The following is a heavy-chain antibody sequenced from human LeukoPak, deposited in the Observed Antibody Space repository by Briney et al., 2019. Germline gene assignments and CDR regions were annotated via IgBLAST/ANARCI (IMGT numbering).Heavy chain of an antibody. V-gene: IGHV4-38-2*01. CDR1: GYSISSGYY. J-gene: IGHJ3*02. Sequence: SETLSLTCAMSGYSISSGYYWGWVRQPPGKGLEWIGIIYHSGSTFFNPSLKSRVTISVDTSKNHLSLKLSSVTAADTAVYYYARLGTRNAFDIWGQGTVVTVSS. CDR2: IYHSGST. CDR3: ARLGTRNAFDI.